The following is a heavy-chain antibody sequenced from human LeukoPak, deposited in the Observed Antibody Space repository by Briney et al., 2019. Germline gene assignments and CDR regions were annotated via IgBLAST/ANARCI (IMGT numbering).Heavy chain of an antibody. V-gene: IGHV3-23*01. CDR1: GFTFSSYA. CDR2: ISGSGGST. D-gene: IGHD2-2*02. Sequence: GGSLRLSCAASGFTFSSYAMSWVRQAPGKGLEWVSAISGSGGSTYYADSVKGRFTISRDNSKNTLYLQMNSLRAEDTAVYYCAKCRIVVVPAAILDWFDPWGQGTRVTVSS. J-gene: IGHJ5*02. CDR3: AKCRIVVVPAAILDWFDP.